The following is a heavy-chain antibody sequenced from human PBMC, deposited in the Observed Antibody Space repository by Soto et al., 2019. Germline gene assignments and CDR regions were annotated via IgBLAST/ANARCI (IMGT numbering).Heavy chain of an antibody. V-gene: IGHV1-18*01. Sequence: ASVKVSCKASGYSFTTYGISWVRQAPGQGLEWMRWISAYNGNTNYAQKLQGRVTMTTDTSTSTAYMELRSLRSDDTAVYYCARDVGYGLIDYWGQGTLVTVSS. CDR1: GYSFTTYG. J-gene: IGHJ4*02. CDR3: ARDVGYGLIDY. CDR2: ISAYNGNT. D-gene: IGHD5-18*01.